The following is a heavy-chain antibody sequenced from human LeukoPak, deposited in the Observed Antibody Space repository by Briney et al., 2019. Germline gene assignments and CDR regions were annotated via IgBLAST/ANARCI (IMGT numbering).Heavy chain of an antibody. CDR2: IKQDGSEK. Sequence: PGGSLRLSCAASGFTFSSYWMSWVRQAPGKGLEWVANIKQDGSEKSYVDSVKGRFTISRDNAKNSLYLQMNTLRAEDTAVYYCARRRYYYDSSGYYYVWYFDYWGQGTLVTVSS. CDR1: GFTFSSYW. D-gene: IGHD3-22*01. CDR3: ARRRYYYDSSGYYYVWYFDY. V-gene: IGHV3-7*03. J-gene: IGHJ4*02.